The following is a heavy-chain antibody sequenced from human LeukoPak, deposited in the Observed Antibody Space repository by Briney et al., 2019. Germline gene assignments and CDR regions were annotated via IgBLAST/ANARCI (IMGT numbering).Heavy chain of an antibody. V-gene: IGHV3-30*07. D-gene: IGHD6-6*01. CDR2: ISYDGSNK. CDR3: ARGVGAARPSRGSYFDY. J-gene: IGHJ4*02. Sequence: PGGSLRLSCAASGFTFSSYAMHWVRQAPGKGLEWVAVISYDGSNKYYADSVKGRFTISRDNSKNTLYLQMNSLRAEDTAVYYCARGVGAARPSRGSYFDYWAREPWSPSPQ. CDR1: GFTFSSYA.